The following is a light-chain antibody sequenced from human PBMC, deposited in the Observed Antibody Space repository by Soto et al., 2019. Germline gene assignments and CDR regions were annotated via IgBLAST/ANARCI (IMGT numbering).Light chain of an antibody. CDR3: AIWDSSLTTWV. Sequence: QSVLTQPPPVSAAPGQRVTISCSGSNSKIGNNDVSWYQQFPGTAPRLLIYDNNKRPLEIPDRFSGSKSDTSATLGITGLQTGDEADYYCAIWDSSLTTWVFGGGTKLTVL. CDR1: NSKIGNND. V-gene: IGLV1-51*01. CDR2: DNN. J-gene: IGLJ3*02.